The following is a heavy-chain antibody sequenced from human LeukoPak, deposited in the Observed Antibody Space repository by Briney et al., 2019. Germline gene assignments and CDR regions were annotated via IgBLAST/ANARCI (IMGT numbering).Heavy chain of an antibody. CDR3: ARGPVDAVFGVSTED. D-gene: IGHD3-10*02. J-gene: IGHJ6*02. CDR2: FNPSGDTT. V-gene: IGHV1-46*01. Sequence: GASVTVSCKASGYTFAVYYIHWVRQAPGQGLEWMGIFNPSGDTTSYAQKFQGRVTMTRDTSTSTVNMELSSLRSEDTAVYYCARGPVDAVFGVSTEDWGQGTTVTVSS. CDR1: GYTFAVYY.